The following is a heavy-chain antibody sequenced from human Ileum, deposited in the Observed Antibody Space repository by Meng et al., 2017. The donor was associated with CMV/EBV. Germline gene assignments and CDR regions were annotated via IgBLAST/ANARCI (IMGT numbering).Heavy chain of an antibody. CDR1: GFTLKKVW. CDR3: TTDVDAIADGDFDY. V-gene: IGHV3-15*07. Sequence: EVQLAESGGGLVKPGGSLRLSCVLSGFTLKKVWMNWVRQAPGKGLEWVGHIRSKGHGGTTEYAAFVEGRFTISRDDSRNTVYLQMDSLKTEDTAVYYCTTDVDAIADGDFDYWGQGTVVTVSS. D-gene: IGHD2-8*01. J-gene: IGHJ4*02. CDR2: IRSKGHGGTT.